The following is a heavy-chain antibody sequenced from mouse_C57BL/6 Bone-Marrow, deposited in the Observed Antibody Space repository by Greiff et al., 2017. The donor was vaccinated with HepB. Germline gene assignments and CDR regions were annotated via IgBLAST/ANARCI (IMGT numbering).Heavy chain of an antibody. V-gene: IGHV1-19*01. J-gene: IGHJ3*01. CDR2: INPYNGGT. CDR1: GYTFTDYY. Sequence: DVQLVESGPVLVKPGASVKMSCKASGYTFTDYYMNWVKQSHGKSLEWIGVINPYNGGTSYNQKFKGKATLTVDKSSSTAYMELNSLTSEDSAVYYCAPWFAYWGQGTLVTVSA. CDR3: APWFAY.